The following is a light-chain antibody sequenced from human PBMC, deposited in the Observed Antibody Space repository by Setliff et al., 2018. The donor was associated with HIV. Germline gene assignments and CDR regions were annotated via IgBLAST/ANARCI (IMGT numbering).Light chain of an antibody. J-gene: IGLJ1*01. CDR3: CSYAGSYGFYV. CDR1: SSDVGGYNY. Sequence: QSALTQPRSVSGSPGQSVSISCTGTSSDVGGYNYVSWYQQHPGKAPKLMIYDVTKRPSGVPDRFSGSKSGNTASLTISGLQAEDEADYYCCSYAGSYGFYVFGTGTKVTV. CDR2: DVT. V-gene: IGLV2-11*01.